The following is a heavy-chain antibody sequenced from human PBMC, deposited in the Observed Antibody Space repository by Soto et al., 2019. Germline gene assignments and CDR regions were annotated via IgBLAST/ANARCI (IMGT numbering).Heavy chain of an antibody. D-gene: IGHD5-18*01. Sequence: QVQLVQSGAEVRKPGSSVKVSCKASGGTFSNYALSWVRQAPGQGLEWMGGIIPLFSTANYAQKFQGTATIIADESTSTAYMELSSLRSEDTAVYYCAGASVVTVMITLDDFYGHYGMDVWGQGTTVTVAS. CDR3: AGASVVTVMITLDDFYGHYGMDV. CDR1: GGTFSNYA. CDR2: IIPLFSTA. J-gene: IGHJ6*02. V-gene: IGHV1-69*01.